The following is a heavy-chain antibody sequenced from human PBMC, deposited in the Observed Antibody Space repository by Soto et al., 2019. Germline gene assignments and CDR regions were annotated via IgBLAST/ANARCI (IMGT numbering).Heavy chain of an antibody. Sequence: PSETLSLTCAVYGGSFSGYYWSWIRQPPGKGLEWIGEINHSGSTNYNPSLKSRVTISVDTSKNQFSLKLSSVTAADTAVYYCARSTRRHFYYWGQGTLVTVSS. CDR3: ARSTRRHFYY. J-gene: IGHJ4*02. CDR2: INHSGST. V-gene: IGHV4-34*01. D-gene: IGHD2-2*01. CDR1: GGSFSGYY.